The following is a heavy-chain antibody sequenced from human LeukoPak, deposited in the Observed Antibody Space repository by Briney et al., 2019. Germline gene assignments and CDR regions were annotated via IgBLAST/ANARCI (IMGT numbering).Heavy chain of an antibody. D-gene: IGHD4-17*01. CDR1: GFTFGDYA. CDR3: TRDRRGDYPHFDY. CDR2: IRIKAYGGTT. Sequence: GGSLRLSCTASGFTFGDYAVSWVRQAPGKGLEWVGFIRIKAYGGTTEYAASVKGRFIISRDDSKSTAYLQMNSLKTEDTAVYYCTRDRRGDYPHFDYWGQGTLVTVSS. V-gene: IGHV3-49*04. J-gene: IGHJ4*02.